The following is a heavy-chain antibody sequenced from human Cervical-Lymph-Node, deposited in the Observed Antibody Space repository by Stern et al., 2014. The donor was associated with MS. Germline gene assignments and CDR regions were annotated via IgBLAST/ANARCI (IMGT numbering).Heavy chain of an antibody. CDR3: ARAVREPGT. CDR2: IKTDGSEK. D-gene: IGHD1-14*01. V-gene: IGHV3-7*01. Sequence: MTWVRQAPGKGLEWVASIKTDGSEKSYVASVKGRFTISRDNAKNSLYLQMNSLRAEDTAVYYCARAVREPGTWGQGTLVTVSS. J-gene: IGHJ5*02.